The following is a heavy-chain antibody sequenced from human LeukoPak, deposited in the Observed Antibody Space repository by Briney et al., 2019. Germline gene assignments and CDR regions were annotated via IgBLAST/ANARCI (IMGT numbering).Heavy chain of an antibody. CDR1: GFTFSSYA. CDR2: ISYDGSNK. J-gene: IGHJ3*02. D-gene: IGHD6-13*01. V-gene: IGHV3-30-3*01. Sequence: SGRSLRLSCAAPGFTFSSYAMHWVRQAPGKGLEWVAVISYDGSNKYYADSVKGRFTISRDNSKNTLNLQMNSLRAEDTAVYYCARDISSSLDAFDIWGQGTMVTVSS. CDR3: ARDISSSLDAFDI.